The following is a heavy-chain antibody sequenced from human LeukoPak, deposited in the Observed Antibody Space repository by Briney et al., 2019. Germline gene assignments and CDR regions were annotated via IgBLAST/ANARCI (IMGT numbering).Heavy chain of an antibody. CDR1: GFTFSFYS. V-gene: IGHV3-23*01. CDR2: ISTGGVST. J-gene: IGHJ4*02. D-gene: IGHD2-15*01. Sequence: PGGSLRLSCAASGFTFSFYSMNWVRQAPGKGLEWVSGISTGGVSTYYADSVKGRFTISRDNSKNTLYLQMNSLRAEDTAVYYCAREGSLYYWGQGTLVTVSS. CDR3: AREGSLYY.